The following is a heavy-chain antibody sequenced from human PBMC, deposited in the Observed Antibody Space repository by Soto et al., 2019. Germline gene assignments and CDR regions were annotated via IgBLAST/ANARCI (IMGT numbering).Heavy chain of an antibody. V-gene: IGHV3-30-3*01. CDR2: ISYDGSNK. D-gene: IGHD3-16*01. CDR1: GLNFSSYG. Sequence: GGLLRLSCAASGLNFSSYGMHWVRQAPGKGLEWVAVISYDGSNKYYADSVKGRFTISRDNSKNTLYLQMNSLRAEDTAVYYCARAYEGDYFGYWGQATLVTVSS. CDR3: ARAYEGDYFGY. J-gene: IGHJ4*02.